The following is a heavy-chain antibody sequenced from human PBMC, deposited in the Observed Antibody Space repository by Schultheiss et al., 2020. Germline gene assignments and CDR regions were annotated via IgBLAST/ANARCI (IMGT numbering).Heavy chain of an antibody. CDR1: GYTFTSYG. CDR2: INPNSGGT. D-gene: IGHD3-3*01. Sequence: ASVKVSCKASGYTFTSYGISWVRQAPGQGLEWMGWINPNSGGTNYAQKFQGWVTMTRDTSISTAYMELSRLRSDDTAVYYCARVSWSDDAFDIWGQGTMVTVSS. J-gene: IGHJ3*02. CDR3: ARVSWSDDAFDI. V-gene: IGHV1-2*04.